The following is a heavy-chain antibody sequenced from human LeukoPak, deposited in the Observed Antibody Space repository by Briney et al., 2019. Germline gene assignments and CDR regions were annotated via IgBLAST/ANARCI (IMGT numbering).Heavy chain of an antibody. J-gene: IGHJ4*02. CDR2: TSAYNGNT. CDR3: ARDTGGYYDSSGYYSDFDY. CDR1: GYAFTSYG. Sequence: GASVKLSCNASGYAFTSYGNSWERQGPGQGLERMGWTSAYNGNTNYDQKLQGRVTITTDTSTTKNYMELKRLRFDDKAAYYCARDTGGYYDSSGYYSDFDYWGQGALVTVSS. D-gene: IGHD3-22*01. V-gene: IGHV1-18*01.